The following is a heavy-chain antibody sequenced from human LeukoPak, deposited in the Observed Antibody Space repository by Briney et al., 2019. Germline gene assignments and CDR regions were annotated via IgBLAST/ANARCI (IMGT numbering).Heavy chain of an antibody. V-gene: IGHV4-34*01. CDR3: ARGWTDVVVTALGFDY. CDR2: INHSGST. J-gene: IGHJ4*02. Sequence: PSETLSLTCTVSGVSISSYYWSWIRQPPGKGLEWIGEINHSGSTNYNPSLKSRVTISVDTSKNQFSLKLSSVTAADTAVYYCARGWTDVVVTALGFDYWGQGTLVTVSS. D-gene: IGHD2-21*02. CDR1: GVSISSYY.